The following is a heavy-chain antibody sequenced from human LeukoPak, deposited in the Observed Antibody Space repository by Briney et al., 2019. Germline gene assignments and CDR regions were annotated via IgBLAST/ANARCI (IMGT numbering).Heavy chain of an antibody. Sequence: SETLSLTCTVSGRSISSYYWSWIRQPPGKGLEWIGYIYYSGSTNYNPSLKSRVTISVDTSKNQFSLKLSSVTAADTAVYYCARGGVPHSSSSDYYYGMDVWGQGTTVTVSS. V-gene: IGHV4-59*01. J-gene: IGHJ6*02. D-gene: IGHD6-6*01. CDR1: GRSISSYY. CDR3: ARGGVPHSSSSDYYYGMDV. CDR2: IYYSGST.